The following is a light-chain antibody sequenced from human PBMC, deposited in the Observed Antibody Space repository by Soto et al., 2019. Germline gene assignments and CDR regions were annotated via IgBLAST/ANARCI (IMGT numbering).Light chain of an antibody. Sequence: QSVLTQPPSASGTPGQRVTISCSGSSSSIGSTTVNWYQQLPGTAPKLLIYTNNQRPSGVPDRFSGSKSGTSASLAISGFQSEDEADYYCAAWDDSLNGVVFGGGTKLTVL. CDR2: TNN. CDR3: AAWDDSLNGVV. CDR1: SSSIGSTT. V-gene: IGLV1-44*01. J-gene: IGLJ2*01.